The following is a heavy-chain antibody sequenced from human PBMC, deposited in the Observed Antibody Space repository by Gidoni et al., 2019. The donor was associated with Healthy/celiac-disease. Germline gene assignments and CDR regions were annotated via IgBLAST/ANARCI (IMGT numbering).Heavy chain of an antibody. D-gene: IGHD6-19*01. CDR2: INAGNGNT. CDR3: ARDPSSGWYDY. J-gene: IGHJ4*02. CDR1: GYTFTSYA. V-gene: IGHV1-3*01. Sequence: QVQLVQSGAEVKKPGASVQVSCKASGYTFTSYAMHWVRQAPGQRREWMGWINAGNGNTKYSQKFQGRVTITRDTSASTAYMELSSLRSEDTAVYYCARDPSSGWYDYWGQGTLVTVSS.